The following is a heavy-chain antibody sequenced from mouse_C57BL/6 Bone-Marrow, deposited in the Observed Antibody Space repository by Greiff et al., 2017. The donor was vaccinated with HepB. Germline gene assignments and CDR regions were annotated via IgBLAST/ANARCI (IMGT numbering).Heavy chain of an antibody. CDR1: GFTFSDAW. V-gene: IGHV6-6*01. CDR3: TLIYDDYNTSPPFAY. J-gene: IGHJ3*01. CDR2: IRNKANNHAT. D-gene: IGHD2-3*01. Sequence: EVKVEESGGGLVQPGGSMKLSCAASGFTFSDAWMDWVSQSPEKGLEWVAEIRNKANNHATYYAESVKGRLTNSRDDSKRSVYLQMNSLSAEDTGIDDCTLIYDDYNTSPPFAYWGQGTLVTVSA.